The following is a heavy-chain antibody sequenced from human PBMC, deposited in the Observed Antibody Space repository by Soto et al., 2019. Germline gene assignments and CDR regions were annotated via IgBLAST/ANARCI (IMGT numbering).Heavy chain of an antibody. CDR1: GFTFNGYA. V-gene: IGHV3-23*01. Sequence: EVQLLESGGGLVQPGGSLRLSCTDSGFTFNGYAMNWVSQAPGKGLEWVSAVTSGGTTTYYADSLKGRFTISRDNSSSTVDLQINRLGVEDTALYYCSKDHPGGAVADSFHDWGRGTLVTVSS. J-gene: IGHJ4*02. D-gene: IGHD6-19*01. CDR2: VTSGGTTT. CDR3: SKDHPGGAVADSFHD.